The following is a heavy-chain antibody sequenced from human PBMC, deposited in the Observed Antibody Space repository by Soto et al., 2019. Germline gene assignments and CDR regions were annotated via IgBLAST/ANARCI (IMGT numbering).Heavy chain of an antibody. Sequence: SETLSLTCTVSGGSVSSGSYYWSWIRQPPGKGLEWIGYIYYSGSTNYNPSLKSRVTISVDTSKNQFSLKLSSVTAADTAVYYCARVKSSTSHPWFDPWGQGTLVTVSS. V-gene: IGHV4-61*01. CDR3: ARVKSSTSHPWFDP. D-gene: IGHD2-2*01. J-gene: IGHJ5*02. CDR2: IYYSGST. CDR1: GGSVSSGSYY.